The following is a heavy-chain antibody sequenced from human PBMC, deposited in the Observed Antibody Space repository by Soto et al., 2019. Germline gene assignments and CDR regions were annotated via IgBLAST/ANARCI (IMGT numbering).Heavy chain of an antibody. CDR3: ASTYYTGSSGPFDY. CDR1: GDSISSGGYY. D-gene: IGHD3-22*01. V-gene: IGHV4-31*03. Sequence: QVQLQASGPGLVKPSQTLSLTCTVSGDSISSGGYYWSWIRQHPAKGLEWIGYIYYSGTTYYNPCLESRVTISADTSENQFALKVNAVTVADTAVYYCASTYYTGSSGPFDYWGQGALVTVSS. J-gene: IGHJ4*02. CDR2: IYYSGTT.